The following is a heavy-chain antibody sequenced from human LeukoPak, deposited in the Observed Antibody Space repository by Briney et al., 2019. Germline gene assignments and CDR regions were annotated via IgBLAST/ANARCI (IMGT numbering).Heavy chain of an antibody. CDR2: IRNKANSYTT. CDR3: ARIGTNWNFDY. CDR1: GFTFSDHY. V-gene: IGHV3-72*01. J-gene: IGHJ4*02. D-gene: IGHD1-20*01. Sequence: GGSLRLSCAASGFTFSDHYMDWVRQAPGKGLEWVGRIRNKANSYTTEYAASVKGRFTLSRDDSKNSLYLQMNSLKTEDTAVYYCARIGTNWNFDYWGQGTLITVSS.